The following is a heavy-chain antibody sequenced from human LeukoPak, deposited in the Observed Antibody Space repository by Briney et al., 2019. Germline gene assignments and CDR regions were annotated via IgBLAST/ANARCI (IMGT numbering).Heavy chain of an antibody. CDR1: GFTFIGHW. V-gene: IGHV3-7*01. Sequence: GGSLRLSCAASGFTFIGHWMSWVRQAPGKGLEWVANINQGGSDKYYVDSVRGRFTISRDNANNLLYLQMNSLRGEDTAVYYCTRDRSRAEDDWGQGTLVTVSS. CDR3: TRDRSRAEDD. D-gene: IGHD1-14*01. J-gene: IGHJ4*02. CDR2: INQGGSDK.